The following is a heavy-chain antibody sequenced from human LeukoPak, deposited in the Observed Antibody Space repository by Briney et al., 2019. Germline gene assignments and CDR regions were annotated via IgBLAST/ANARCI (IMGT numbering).Heavy chain of an antibody. CDR3: ARFSSAVADYYFDY. D-gene: IGHD6-19*01. Sequence: SETLSLTCAVYGGSFSGYYWSWIRQPPGKGLEWIGYIYYSGSTNYNPSLKSRVTISVDTSKNQFSLKLSSVTAADTAVYYCARFSSAVADYYFDYWGQGTLVTVSS. V-gene: IGHV4-59*08. CDR1: GGSFSGYY. CDR2: IYYSGST. J-gene: IGHJ4*02.